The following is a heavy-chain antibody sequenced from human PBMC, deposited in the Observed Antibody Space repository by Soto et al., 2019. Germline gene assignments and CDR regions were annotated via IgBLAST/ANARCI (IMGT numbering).Heavy chain of an antibody. D-gene: IGHD2-8*01. CDR1: GYTFTSYA. J-gene: IGHJ6*02. CDR2: INAGNGNT. Sequence: ASVKVSCKASGYTFTSYAMHWVRQAPGQRLEWMGWINAGNGNTKYSQKFQGRVTITRDTSASTAYMELSSLRSEDTAVYYCARDRYCTNGVCYSWGFYYYGMDVWGQGTTVTVYS. V-gene: IGHV1-3*01. CDR3: ARDRYCTNGVCYSWGFYYYGMDV.